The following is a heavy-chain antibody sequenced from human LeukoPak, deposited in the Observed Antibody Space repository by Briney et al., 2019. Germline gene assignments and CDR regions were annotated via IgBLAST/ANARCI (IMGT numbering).Heavy chain of an antibody. D-gene: IGHD5-24*01. Sequence: GESLKISFKGSGYSFTYYWIGWVRQMPGKGLEWMGIIYPDDSDARQSPSFQGQVTMSADKSISTAYLQWSSLEASDTATYYCARLAKARRDGYNFGFDSWGQGTLVTVSS. CDR3: ARLAKARRDGYNFGFDS. J-gene: IGHJ4*02. CDR1: GYSFTYYW. V-gene: IGHV5-51*01. CDR2: IYPDDSDA.